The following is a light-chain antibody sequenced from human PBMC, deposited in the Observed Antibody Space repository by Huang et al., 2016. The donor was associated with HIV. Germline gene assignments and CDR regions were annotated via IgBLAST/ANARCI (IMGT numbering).Light chain of an antibody. Sequence: EIVLTQSPVTLSLPPGEGASLSCRASQGVHNSYLAWYQQTPGQAPRLLIFGASNRATGVPHMFRGSESGTDFTLTISGLDPEDFAVYYCQQYGTLPYTFGQGTKLEI. CDR1: QGVHNSY. J-gene: IGKJ2*01. CDR3: QQYGTLPYT. CDR2: GAS. V-gene: IGKV3-20*01.